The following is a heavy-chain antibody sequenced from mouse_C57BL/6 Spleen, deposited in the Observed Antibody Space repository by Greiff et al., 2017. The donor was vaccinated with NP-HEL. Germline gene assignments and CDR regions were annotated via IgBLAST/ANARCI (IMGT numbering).Heavy chain of an antibody. CDR3: ARGTVVADYAMDY. J-gene: IGHJ4*01. D-gene: IGHD1-1*01. Sequence: VQLQQSGAELARPGASVKLSCKASGYTFTSYGISWVKQRTGQGLEWIGEIYPRSGNTYYNEKFKCKATLTADKSSSTAYMELRSLTSEDSAVDFCARGTVVADYAMDYWGQGTSVTVSS. CDR1: GYTFTSYG. CDR2: IYPRSGNT. V-gene: IGHV1-81*01.